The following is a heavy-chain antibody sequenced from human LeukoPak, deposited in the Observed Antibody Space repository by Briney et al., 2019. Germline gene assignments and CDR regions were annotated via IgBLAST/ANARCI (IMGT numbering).Heavy chain of an antibody. D-gene: IGHD1-26*01. V-gene: IGHV5-51*01. Sequence: GESLKISCKGSGYRFSIYWIAWVRQMPGKGLEWLGIIYPGDSDTRYSPSFQGQVTVSVDNSINTAYLQWSSLKALDTAIYYCARRVGANDAFDFWGQGTMVNVFS. CDR3: ARRVGANDAFDF. J-gene: IGHJ3*01. CDR2: IYPGDSDT. CDR1: GYRFSIYW.